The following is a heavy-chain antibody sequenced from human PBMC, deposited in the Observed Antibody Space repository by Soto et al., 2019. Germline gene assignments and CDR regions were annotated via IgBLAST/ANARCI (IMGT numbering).Heavy chain of an antibody. D-gene: IGHD5-12*01. CDR1: GFTFSSYS. CDR2: ISSSSSYI. V-gene: IGHV3-21*01. CDR3: AREMATIIDAFDI. Sequence: GGSLRLSCAASGFTFSSYSMNWVRQATGKGLEWVSSISSSSSYIYYADSVKGRFTIARDNAKNSLYLQMNSLRAEDTAVYYCAREMATIIDAFDIWGQGTMVTVSS. J-gene: IGHJ3*02.